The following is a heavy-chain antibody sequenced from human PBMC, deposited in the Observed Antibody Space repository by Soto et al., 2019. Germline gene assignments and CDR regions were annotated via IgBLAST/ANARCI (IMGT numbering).Heavy chain of an antibody. V-gene: IGHV4-39*01. CDR2: IYYSGST. D-gene: IGHD1-26*01. CDR3: ARRPSGEGAFDI. CDR1: GGSISSSSYY. J-gene: IGHJ3*02. Sequence: QLQLQESGPGLVKPSATMSLTCTVSGGSISSSSYYWGWIRQPPGKGLEWIGSIYYSGSTYYNPSLKSRVTISVDTSKNQFSLKLSSVTAADTAVYYCARRPSGEGAFDIWGQGTMVTVSS.